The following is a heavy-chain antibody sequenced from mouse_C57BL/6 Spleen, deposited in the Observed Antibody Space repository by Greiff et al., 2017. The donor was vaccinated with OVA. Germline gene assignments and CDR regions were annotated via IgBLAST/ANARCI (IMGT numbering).Heavy chain of an antibody. CDR1: GFTIKDYY. CDR3: ARDYGSSYDDYAMDY. CDR2: IDPEDGET. D-gene: IGHD1-1*01. J-gene: IGHJ4*01. Sequence: EVKLQQSGAELVKPGASVKLSCTASGFTIKDYYMHWVKQRTEQGLEWIGRIDPEDGETKYAPKFQGKATITADTSSNTAYLQLSSLTSEDTAVYYCARDYGSSYDDYAMDYWGQGTSVTVSS. V-gene: IGHV14-2*01.